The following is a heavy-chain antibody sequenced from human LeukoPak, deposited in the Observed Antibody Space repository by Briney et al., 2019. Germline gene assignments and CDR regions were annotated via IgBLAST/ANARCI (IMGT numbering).Heavy chain of an antibody. CDR1: GFSFSGHW. V-gene: IGHV3-74*01. Sequence: GGSLRLSCIASGFSFSGHWMHWARQLPGKGLVWVSRISPTGSTTSYADSVKGRFTISRDNAKNSLYLQMNGLRVEDSALYYCARVPNSSSWPKAAYYYYYGMDVWGQGTTVTVS. J-gene: IGHJ6*02. CDR3: ARVPNSSSWPKAAYYYYYGMDV. D-gene: IGHD6-13*01. CDR2: ISPTGSTT.